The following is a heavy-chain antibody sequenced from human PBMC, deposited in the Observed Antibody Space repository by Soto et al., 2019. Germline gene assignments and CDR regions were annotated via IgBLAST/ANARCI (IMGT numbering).Heavy chain of an antibody. CDR3: AKDKPLTSSGYYFDL. D-gene: IGHD3-10*01. V-gene: IGHV3-23*01. CDR2: ITRVGGNT. Sequence: EVQLLESGGGLIQPGGSLRLSCVASGYNFSLYAMNWVRQAPGKGVEWVPTITRVGGNTYYADSVQGRFTMSRDNSVNTLYLQMNSLRVDDTAVYYCAKDKPLTSSGYYFDLWGQGTLVTVSS. CDR1: GYNFSLYA. J-gene: IGHJ4*02.